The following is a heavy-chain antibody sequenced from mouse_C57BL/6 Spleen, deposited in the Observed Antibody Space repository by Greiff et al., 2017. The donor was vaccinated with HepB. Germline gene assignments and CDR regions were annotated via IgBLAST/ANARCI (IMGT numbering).Heavy chain of an antibody. V-gene: IGHV1-52*01. CDR1: GYTFTSYW. CDR3: ARFIYGNYDAMDY. D-gene: IGHD2-1*01. Sequence: VQLQQSGAELVRPGSSVKLSCKASGYTFTSYWMHWVKQRPIQGLEWIGNIDPSDSETHYNQKFKDKATLTVDKSSSTAYMQLSSLTSEDSAVYYCARFIYGNYDAMDYWGQGTSVTVSS. J-gene: IGHJ4*01. CDR2: IDPSDSET.